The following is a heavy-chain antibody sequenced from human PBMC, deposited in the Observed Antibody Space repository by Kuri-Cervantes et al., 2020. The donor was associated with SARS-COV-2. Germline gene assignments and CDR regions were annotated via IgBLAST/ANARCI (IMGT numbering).Heavy chain of an antibody. Sequence: GESLKISCKGSGYSFTTYWITWVRQMPGKGLEWMGRIDPSDSYATYGPSFQGHVTISADKSINTAYLQWRSLTASDTAMYYCARHRSPMAVAGDFWGQGTLVTVYS. D-gene: IGHD6-19*01. J-gene: IGHJ4*02. CDR2: IDPSDSYA. V-gene: IGHV5-10-1*01. CDR3: ARHRSPMAVAGDF. CDR1: GYSFTTYW.